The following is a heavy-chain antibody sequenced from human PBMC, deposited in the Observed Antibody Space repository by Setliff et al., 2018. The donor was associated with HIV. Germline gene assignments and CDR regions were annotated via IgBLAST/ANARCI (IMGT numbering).Heavy chain of an antibody. Sequence: PSETLSLTCAVQGESFSNYHWSWIRQPPGKGLEWIGEIDRRGSSNYNPSLKSRVSLSIDTSKKEFSLKVTSVTAADTAVYYCARERFLGAPFDYWGQGTLVTVSS. D-gene: IGHD3-3*01. J-gene: IGHJ4*02. V-gene: IGHV4-34*01. CDR3: ARERFLGAPFDY. CDR2: IDRRGSS. CDR1: GESFSNYH.